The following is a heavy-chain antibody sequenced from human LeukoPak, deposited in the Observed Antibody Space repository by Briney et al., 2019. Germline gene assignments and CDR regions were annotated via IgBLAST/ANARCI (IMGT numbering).Heavy chain of an antibody. Sequence: PGGSLRLSCAASGFTFRSYWMSWVRQAPGKGLEWVANINQGGSVKYYVDSVKGLFTISRDDAKNSLYVQMDSLRDEYTAVYYCARVGHSGWNVEYWGQGNLVTVSS. D-gene: IGHD5-12*01. CDR1: GFTFRSYW. V-gene: IGHV3-7*01. CDR3: ARVGHSGWNVEY. J-gene: IGHJ4*02. CDR2: INQGGSVK.